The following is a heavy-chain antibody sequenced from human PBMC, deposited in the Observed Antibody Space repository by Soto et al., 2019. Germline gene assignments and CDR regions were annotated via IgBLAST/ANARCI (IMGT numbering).Heavy chain of an antibody. CDR2: ISGSGGTT. Sequence: PGGSLRLSCAASGFTFSSYAMSWVRQAPGKGLEWVSVISGSGGTTYYADSVKGRFTFSRDNSKNTLYLQMNSLRAEDTAVFYCARSQYSSSWYPFDYWGQGTLVTVSS. J-gene: IGHJ4*02. V-gene: IGHV3-23*01. CDR1: GFTFSSYA. CDR3: ARSQYSSSWYPFDY. D-gene: IGHD6-13*01.